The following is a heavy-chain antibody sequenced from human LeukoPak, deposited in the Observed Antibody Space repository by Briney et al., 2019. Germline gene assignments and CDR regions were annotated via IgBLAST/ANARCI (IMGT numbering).Heavy chain of an antibody. J-gene: IGHJ1*01. CDR3: ARDGPNGDYLFQH. CDR2: INPSGGST. CDR1: GYTFTSYY. D-gene: IGHD4-17*01. Sequence: ASVTVSCTASGYTFTSYYMHWVRQAPGQGLEWMGIINPSGGSTSYAQKFQGRVTMTRGTSTSTVYMELSSLRSEDTAVYCCARDGPNGDYLFQHWGQGTLVTVSS. V-gene: IGHV1-46*01.